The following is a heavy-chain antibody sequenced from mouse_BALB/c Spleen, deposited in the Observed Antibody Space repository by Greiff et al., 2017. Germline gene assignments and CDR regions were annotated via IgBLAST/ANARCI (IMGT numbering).Heavy chain of an antibody. J-gene: IGHJ2*01. D-gene: IGHD2-3*01. CDR3: TRADGYFDY. CDR1: GFTFSSYT. CDR2: ISSGGSYT. Sequence: EVKVEESGGGLVKPGGSLKLSCAASGFTFSSYTMSWVRQTPEKRLEWVATISSGGSYTYYPDSVKGRFTISRDNAKNTLYLQMSSLKSEDTAMYYCTRADGYFDYWGQGTTLTVSS. V-gene: IGHV5-6-4*01.